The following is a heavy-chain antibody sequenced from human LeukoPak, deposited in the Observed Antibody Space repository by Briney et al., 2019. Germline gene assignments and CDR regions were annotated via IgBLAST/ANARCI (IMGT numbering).Heavy chain of an antibody. CDR3: AKEGTPQVSTWYDL. CDR2: ISGSGSTI. J-gene: IGHJ5*02. Sequence: PGGSLRLSCVASGFTFSSYEMNWVRQAPGKGLEWVSYISGSGSTIVYADSVKGRFTISRDNPRNTLYLQMNILRTEDTAVYYCAKEGTPQVSTWYDLWGQGTQVIVSS. V-gene: IGHV3-48*03. CDR1: GFTFSSYE. D-gene: IGHD3-10*01.